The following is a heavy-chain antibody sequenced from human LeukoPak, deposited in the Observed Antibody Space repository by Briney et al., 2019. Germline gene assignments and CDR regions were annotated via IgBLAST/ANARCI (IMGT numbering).Heavy chain of an antibody. V-gene: IGHV3-9*01. D-gene: IGHD7-27*01. Sequence: SGGSLRLSCAASGFTFDDYAMHWVRQAPGKGLEWVSGISWNSGSIGYADSVKGRFTISRDNAKNSLYLQMNSLRAEDPALCYCEKGTGDHWYFDLWGRGTLVTVSS. CDR2: ISWNSGSI. J-gene: IGHJ2*01. CDR1: GFTFDDYA. CDR3: EKGTGDHWYFDL.